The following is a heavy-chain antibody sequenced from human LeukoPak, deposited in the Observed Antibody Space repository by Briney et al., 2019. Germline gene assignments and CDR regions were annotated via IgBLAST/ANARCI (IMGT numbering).Heavy chain of an antibody. CDR1: GFTFSSYG. CDR3: APPMTVRFDS. CDR2: ISYDGSNK. V-gene: IGHV3-30*03. D-gene: IGHD3-10*01. J-gene: IGHJ4*02. Sequence: GGSLRLSCAASGFTFSSYGMHWVRQAPGKGLEWVAVISYDGSNKYYADSVKGRFTISRDNSKDTLYLQMNGLRAEDTAVYYCAPPMTVRFDSWGQGTLVTVSS.